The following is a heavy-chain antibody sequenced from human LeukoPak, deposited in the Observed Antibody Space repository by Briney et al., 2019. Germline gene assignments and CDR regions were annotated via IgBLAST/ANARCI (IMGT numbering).Heavy chain of an antibody. CDR3: ARDFTSQGNY. CDR2: ISGSGDIT. D-gene: IGHD2-2*01. V-gene: IGHV3-23*01. Sequence: GSLRLSCAASGFTFSAYVMSWVRQAPGKGLEWVSSISGSGDITYYADSVKGRFTISRDNSRNALHLQMNSLRAEDTAVYYCARDFTSQGNYWGQGTLVTVSS. CDR1: GFTFSAYV. J-gene: IGHJ4*02.